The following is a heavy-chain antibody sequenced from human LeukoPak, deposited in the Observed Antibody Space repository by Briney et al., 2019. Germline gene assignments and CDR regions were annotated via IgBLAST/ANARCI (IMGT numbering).Heavy chain of an antibody. Sequence: SETLSLTCTVSGGSISSSNYYWGWIRQPPGKGLEWIGSIYYSGTTYYSSSLKSRVIISVDTSKNQFSLKLSSVTATDTAVYYCARGGGYSYGYYFDYWGQGTLVTVSS. V-gene: IGHV4-39*02. J-gene: IGHJ4*02. D-gene: IGHD5-18*01. CDR1: GGSISSSNYY. CDR2: IYYSGTT. CDR3: ARGGGYSYGYYFDY.